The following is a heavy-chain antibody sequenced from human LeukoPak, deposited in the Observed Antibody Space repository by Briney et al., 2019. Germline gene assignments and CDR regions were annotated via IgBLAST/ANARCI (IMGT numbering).Heavy chain of an antibody. CDR1: GGSISSHL. Sequence: ASETLSLTCTVSGGSISSHLWNWIRQTPGKGLEWLGRISYSGSTIYNPSLKSRITISVATSKDQFSLKLSSVTAADTAVYYCARRQTEAAGYADNGNWLDPWGQGTLVTVSP. D-gene: IGHD5-12*01. J-gene: IGHJ5*02. CDR2: ISYSGST. V-gene: IGHV4-59*08. CDR3: ARRQTEAAGYADNGNWLDP.